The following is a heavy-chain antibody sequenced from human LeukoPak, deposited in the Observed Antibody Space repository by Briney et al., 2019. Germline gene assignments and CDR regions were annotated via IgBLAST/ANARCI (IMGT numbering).Heavy chain of an antibody. V-gene: IGHV3-7*04. D-gene: IGHD6-6*01. CDR3: ARDVRPDY. CDR1: GFTFSSYW. CDR2: IKQDGTEK. Sequence: GGSLRLSWAASGFTFSSYWMSWVRQAPGEGLEWVANIKQDGTEKYYMDSVKGRFSISRDNAKNSLYLQMNALSAEDTAVYYCARDVRPDYWGQGTLVTVST. J-gene: IGHJ4*02.